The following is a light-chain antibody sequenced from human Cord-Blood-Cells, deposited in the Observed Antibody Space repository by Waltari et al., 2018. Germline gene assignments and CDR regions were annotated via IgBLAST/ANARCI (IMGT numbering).Light chain of an antibody. J-gene: IGKJ1*01. CDR2: GAS. Sequence: EIVMTQSPATLSVSPGERATLSCRASQSVSSNLAWYQQKPGQAPGLLIYGASTRAAGIPARCSGSGSGTEFTLTISSLQSEDFAVYYCQQYNNWPGTFGQGTKVEIK. CDR3: QQYNNWPGT. CDR1: QSVSSN. V-gene: IGKV3D-15*01.